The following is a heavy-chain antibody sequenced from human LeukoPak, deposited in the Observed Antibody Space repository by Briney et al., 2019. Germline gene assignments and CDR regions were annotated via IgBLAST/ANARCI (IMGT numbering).Heavy chain of an antibody. CDR1: GFSLSTRGVG. J-gene: IGHJ5*02. CDR2: IYWDDDK. V-gene: IGHV2-5*02. D-gene: IGHD1-26*01. Sequence: SGPTLVNPTQTLTLTCTFSGFSLSTRGVGVGWIRQPPGKALEWLALIYWDDDKRYSPSLKSRLTITKDTSKNQVVLTMTNMDPVDTATYYCAHRRLVGAGGDFWFDPWGQGTLVTVSS. CDR3: AHRRLVGAGGDFWFDP.